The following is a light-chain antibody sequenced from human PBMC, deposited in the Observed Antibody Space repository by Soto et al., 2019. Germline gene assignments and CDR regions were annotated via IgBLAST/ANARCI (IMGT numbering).Light chain of an antibody. Sequence: DIQMTQSPSSLSASVGDRVTITCRASQGISNYVAWYQQKPGKPPKLLIYAASTLHSGVPSRISGRGSATDFTISINSVQPEYVATYSCQKYSSVPIFGPGTKVDIK. CDR3: QKYSSVPI. J-gene: IGKJ3*01. CDR2: AAS. CDR1: QGISNY. V-gene: IGKV1-27*01.